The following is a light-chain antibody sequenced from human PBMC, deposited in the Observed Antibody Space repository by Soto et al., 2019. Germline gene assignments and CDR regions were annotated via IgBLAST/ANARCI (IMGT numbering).Light chain of an antibody. CDR2: GAS. CDR3: QQYEAVVT. CDR1: QSVSSSY. V-gene: IGKV3-20*01. Sequence: IVMTQSPATLSMSPGRRATLACTASQSVSSSYLAWYQQTPGPAPRLLIHGASSRATGIPDRFSGSGSGTDFTLTISRLEPEDVAVYYCQQYEAVVTFGQGTKVDIK. J-gene: IGKJ1*01.